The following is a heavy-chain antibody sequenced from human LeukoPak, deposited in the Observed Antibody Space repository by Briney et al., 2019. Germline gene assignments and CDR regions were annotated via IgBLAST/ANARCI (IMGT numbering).Heavy chain of an antibody. V-gene: IGHV1-18*01. D-gene: IGHD3-10*01. CDR2: ISAYNGNT. J-gene: IGHJ6*03. CDR3: SSTHYYGSGSYYSPDYYYYMDV. CDR1: GYTFTSYG. Sequence: GASVKVSCKASGYTFTSYGISWVRQAPGQGLEWMGWISAYNGNTNYAQKLQGRVTMTTDTSTSTAYMELRSLRSDDTAVYPCSSTHYYGSGSYYSPDYYYYMDVWGKGTTVTVSS.